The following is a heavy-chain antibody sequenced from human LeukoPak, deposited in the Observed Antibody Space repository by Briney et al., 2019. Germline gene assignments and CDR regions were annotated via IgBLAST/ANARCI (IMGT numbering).Heavy chain of an antibody. J-gene: IGHJ5*02. CDR3: ARAVGSSESNWFDP. Sequence: SETLSLTCTVSGGSISCGSHYWSWIRQPAGKGLEWIGRIYSSGSTNYNPSLKSRVTISIDTSKNQFSLKLSSVTAADTAVYYCARAVGSSESNWFDPWGQGTLATVSS. CDR2: IYSSGST. CDR1: GGSISCGSHY. D-gene: IGHD1-26*01. V-gene: IGHV4-61*02.